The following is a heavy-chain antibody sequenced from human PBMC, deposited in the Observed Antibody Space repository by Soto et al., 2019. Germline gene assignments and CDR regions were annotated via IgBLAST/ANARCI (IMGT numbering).Heavy chain of an antibody. CDR2: INRDGAFT. J-gene: IGHJ6*02. V-gene: IGHV3-64D*06. D-gene: IGHD3-9*01. CDR1: GFTFSDYA. CDR3: VKDHPRFEV. Sequence: GGSLRLSCSASGFTFSDYAMHWVRQSPGKGLEHFSLINRDGAFTFYADSVKGRFTIARDNSKNTLYLQMNSLGGDDTAVYYCVKDHPRFEVWGQGTTVTVS.